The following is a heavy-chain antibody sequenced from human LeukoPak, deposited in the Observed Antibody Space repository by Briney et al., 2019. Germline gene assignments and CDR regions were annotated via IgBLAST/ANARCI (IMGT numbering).Heavy chain of an antibody. CDR1: GFAVGTNY. V-gene: IGHV3-53*01. D-gene: IGHD2-15*01. CDR3: ARGLLPTEGVSVDY. CDR2: IYSGGST. J-gene: IGHJ4*02. Sequence: PGGSLRLSCAASGFAVGTNYMTWVRQAPGKGLEWVSVIYSGGSTHYADSVKGRFTISRDNSKNTLYLQMNSLRAEDTAVYYCARGLLPTEGVSVDYWGQGTLVTVSS.